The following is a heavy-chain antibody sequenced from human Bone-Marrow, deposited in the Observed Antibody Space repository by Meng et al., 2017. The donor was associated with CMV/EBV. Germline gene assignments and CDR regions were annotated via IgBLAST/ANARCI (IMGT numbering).Heavy chain of an antibody. CDR1: GFTFSSYA. CDR2: ISYDGNNK. J-gene: IGHJ4*02. D-gene: IGHD2-2*01. V-gene: IGHV3-30-3*01. CDR3: ARSRVSSC. Sequence: GESLKISCAASGFTFSSYAMHWVRQAPGKGLEWVAVISYDGNNKYYADSVKGRFTISRDNSKNTLYLQMNSLRAEDTAVYYCARSRVSSCWGQGTLVTVSS.